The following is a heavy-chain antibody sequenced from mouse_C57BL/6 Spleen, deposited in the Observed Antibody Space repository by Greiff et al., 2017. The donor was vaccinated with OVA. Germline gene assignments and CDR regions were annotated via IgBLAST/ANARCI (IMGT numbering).Heavy chain of an antibody. Sequence: EVKLMESGGGLVKPGGSLKLSCAASGFTFSDYGMHWVRQAPEKGLEWVAYISSGSSTIYYADTVKGRFPISRATAKNTLFLQMTSLRSEDTAMYYCARGGHYYGSSHYFDYWGQGTTLTVSS. D-gene: IGHD1-1*01. J-gene: IGHJ2*01. CDR2: ISSGSSTI. V-gene: IGHV5-17*01. CDR3: ARGGHYYGSSHYFDY. CDR1: GFTFSDYG.